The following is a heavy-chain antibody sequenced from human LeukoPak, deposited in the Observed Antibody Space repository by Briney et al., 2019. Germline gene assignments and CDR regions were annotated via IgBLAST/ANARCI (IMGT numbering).Heavy chain of an antibody. V-gene: IGHV3-48*03. D-gene: IGHD3-10*01. CDR1: GFTFSDYE. CDR3: ARPRRFGDYFDY. CDR2: ISSRGGTM. Sequence: GGSLRLSCAASGFTFSDYEMDWVRQAPGKGLEWISYISSRGGTMYYADSVKGRFTISRDNAKNSLYLQMSSLRAEDMAVYYCARPRRFGDYFDYWGQGTLVTVSS. J-gene: IGHJ4*02.